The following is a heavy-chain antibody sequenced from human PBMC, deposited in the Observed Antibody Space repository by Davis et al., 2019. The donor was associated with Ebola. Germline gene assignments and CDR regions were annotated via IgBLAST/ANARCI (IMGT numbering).Heavy chain of an antibody. J-gene: IGHJ5*02. CDR2: ISAYNGNT. CDR3: ARGKDIVVVPAADNWFDP. Sequence: AASVKVSCKASGYTFTSYGISWVRQAPGQGLEWMGWISAYNGNTNYAQKFQGWVTMTRDTSISTAYMELSRLRSDDTAVYYCARGKDIVVVPAADNWFDPWGQGTLVTVSS. D-gene: IGHD2-2*01. V-gene: IGHV1-18*01. CDR1: GYTFTSYG.